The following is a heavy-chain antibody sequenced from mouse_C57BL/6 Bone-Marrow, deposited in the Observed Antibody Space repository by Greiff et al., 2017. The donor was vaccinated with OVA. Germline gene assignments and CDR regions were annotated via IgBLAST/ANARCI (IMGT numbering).Heavy chain of an antibody. J-gene: IGHJ2*01. Sequence: EVKVVESGGGLVKPGGSLKLSCAASGFTFSSYTKSWVRQTPEKRLEWVATISGGGGNTYYPDSVKGRFTISRDNAKNTLYLQMSSLRSEDTALYYCARHPDFWGQGTTLTVSS. V-gene: IGHV5-9*01. CDR3: ARHPDF. CDR2: ISGGGGNT. CDR1: GFTFSSYT.